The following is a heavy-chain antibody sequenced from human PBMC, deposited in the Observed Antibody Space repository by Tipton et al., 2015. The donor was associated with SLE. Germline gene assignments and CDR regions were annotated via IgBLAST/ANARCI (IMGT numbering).Heavy chain of an antibody. V-gene: IGHV4-34*01. CDR1: GGSFSGYY. CDR3: ASDDY. CDR2: INHSGST. J-gene: IGHJ4*02. Sequence: TLSLTCAVYGGSFSGYYWSWIRQPPGKGLEWIGEINHSGSTNYNPSLKSRVTISVDTSKNQFSLKRSSVTAADTAVYYCASDDYWGQGTLVTVSS.